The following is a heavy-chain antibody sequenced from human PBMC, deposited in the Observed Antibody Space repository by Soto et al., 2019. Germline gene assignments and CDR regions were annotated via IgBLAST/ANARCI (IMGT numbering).Heavy chain of an antibody. CDR2: ISYDGSNK. D-gene: IGHD3-10*01. Sequence: GSLRLSCAASGFTFSSYGMHWVRQAPGKGLEWVAVISYDGSNKYYADSVKGRFTISRDNSKNTLYLQMNSLRAEDTAVYYCAAGGMVRGFITYYYGMDVWGQGTTVTVSS. V-gene: IGHV3-30*03. CDR1: GFTFSSYG. J-gene: IGHJ6*02. CDR3: AAGGMVRGFITYYYGMDV.